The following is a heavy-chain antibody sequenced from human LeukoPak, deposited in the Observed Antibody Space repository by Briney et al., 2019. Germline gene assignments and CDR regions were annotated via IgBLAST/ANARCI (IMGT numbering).Heavy chain of an antibody. D-gene: IGHD2-2*01. Sequence: SETLSLTCTVSGGSISSYYWSWIRQPPGKGLEWIGYIYYGGSTNYNPSLKSRVTISVDTSKNQFSLKLSSVTAADTAVYYCASHLHQYYFDYWGQGTLVTVSS. CDR2: IYYGGST. J-gene: IGHJ4*02. CDR3: ASHLHQYYFDY. V-gene: IGHV4-59*08. CDR1: GGSISSYY.